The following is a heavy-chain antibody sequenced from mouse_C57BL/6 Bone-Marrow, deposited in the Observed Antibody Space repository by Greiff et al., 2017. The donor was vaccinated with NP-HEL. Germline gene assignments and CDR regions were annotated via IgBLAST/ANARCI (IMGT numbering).Heavy chain of an antibody. J-gene: IGHJ1*03. D-gene: IGHD1-1*01. Sequence: EVQLVESGGGLVQPGGSLSLSCAASGFTFTDYYMSWVRQPPGKALEWLGFIRNKANGYTTAYSASVQGRITISRDNSQSILYLKMNALRAEDTATYYCARGDSSHCYFDVWGTGTTVTVSS. CDR2: IRNKANGYTT. CDR1: GFTFTDYY. V-gene: IGHV7-3*01. CDR3: ARGDSSHCYFDV.